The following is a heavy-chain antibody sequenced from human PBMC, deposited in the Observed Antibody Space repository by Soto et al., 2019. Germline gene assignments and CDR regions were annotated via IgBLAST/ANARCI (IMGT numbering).Heavy chain of an antibody. CDR2: INPSGGST. Sequence: GASVKVSCKASGYTFTSYYMHWVRQAPGQGLEWMGIINPSGGSTSYAQKFQGRVTMTRDTSTSTVYMELSSLRSEDTAVYYCARVAITMVRGVIISTNWFDPWGQGTLVTVSS. J-gene: IGHJ5*02. CDR3: ARVAITMVRGVIISTNWFDP. V-gene: IGHV1-46*03. D-gene: IGHD3-10*01. CDR1: GYTFTSYY.